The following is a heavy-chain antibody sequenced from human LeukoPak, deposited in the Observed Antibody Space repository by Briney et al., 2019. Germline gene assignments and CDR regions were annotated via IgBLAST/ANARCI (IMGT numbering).Heavy chain of an antibody. D-gene: IGHD1-26*01. Sequence: SETLSLTCTVSGGSISSSSYYWGWIRQPPGKALEWIGEINHSGGTNYNPSLKSRVTISVDTSKNQFSLKLSSVTAADTAVYYCARRREPYSGSYYAYWGQGTLVTVSS. CDR2: INHSGGT. CDR1: GGSISSSSYY. V-gene: IGHV4-39*01. CDR3: ARRREPYSGSYYAY. J-gene: IGHJ4*02.